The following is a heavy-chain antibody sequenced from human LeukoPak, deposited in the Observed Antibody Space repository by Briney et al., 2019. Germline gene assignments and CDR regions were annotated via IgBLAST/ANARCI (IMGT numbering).Heavy chain of an antibody. CDR3: ARRGTRIAVAATRGYYFDC. D-gene: IGHD6-19*01. V-gene: IGHV4-34*01. CDR2: INHSGST. Sequence: PSETLSLTCAVYGGSFSGYYWSWIRQPPGKGLEWIGEINHSGSTNYNPSLKSRVTISVDTSKNQFSLKLSSVTAADTAVYYCARRGTRIAVAATRGYYFDCWGQGTLVTVSS. CDR1: GGSFSGYY. J-gene: IGHJ4*02.